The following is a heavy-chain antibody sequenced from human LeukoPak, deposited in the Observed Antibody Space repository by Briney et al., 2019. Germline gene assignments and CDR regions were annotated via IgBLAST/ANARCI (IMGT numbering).Heavy chain of an antibody. Sequence: GGSLRLSCAASGLTFSSYAMSWVRQAPGKGLDWVSAISGSGGNTYYADSVKGRFTISRDNSKITLYLQMDSLRAEDTAVYYCAKDQYGGNPQYYFDYWGERTLVTVST. D-gene: IGHD4-23*01. CDR1: GLTFSSYA. CDR3: AKDQYGGNPQYYFDY. CDR2: ISGSGGNT. J-gene: IGHJ4*02. V-gene: IGHV3-23*01.